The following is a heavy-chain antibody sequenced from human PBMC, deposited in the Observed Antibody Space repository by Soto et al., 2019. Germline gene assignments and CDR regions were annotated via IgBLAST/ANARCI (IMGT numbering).Heavy chain of an antibody. CDR2: ISYDGSNK. D-gene: IGHD1-7*01. CDR1: GFTFSSYA. CDR3: AREEAITGTNDAFDI. Sequence: GSLRLSCAASGFTFSSYAMHWVRQAPGKGLEWVAVISYDGSNKYYADSVKGRFTISRDNSKNTLYLQMNSLRAEDTAVYYCAREEAITGTNDAFDIWGQGTMVTVSS. V-gene: IGHV3-30*04. J-gene: IGHJ3*02.